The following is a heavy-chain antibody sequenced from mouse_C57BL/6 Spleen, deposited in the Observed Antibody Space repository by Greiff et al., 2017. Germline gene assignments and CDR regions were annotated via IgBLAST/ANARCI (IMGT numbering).Heavy chain of an antibody. D-gene: IGHD2-4*01. CDR2: IRSKSNNYAT. CDR1: GFSFNTYA. J-gene: IGHJ4*01. Sequence: EVQGVESGGGLVQPKGSLKLSCAASGFSFNTYAMNWVRQAPGKGLEWVARIRSKSNNYATYYADSVKDRFTISRDDSESMLYLQMNNLKTEDTAMYYCVRPHYDDYYAMDYWGQGTSVTVSS. V-gene: IGHV10-1*01. CDR3: VRPHYDDYYAMDY.